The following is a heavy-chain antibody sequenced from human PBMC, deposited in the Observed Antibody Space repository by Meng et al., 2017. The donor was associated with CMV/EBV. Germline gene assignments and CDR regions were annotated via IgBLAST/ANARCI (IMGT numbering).Heavy chain of an antibody. Sequence: TCGGYGSTGSCYYWSRSQQPPKEGEGWSDKINSSRSYNNHPSKRRRTTISVDTSKNQFSLKLSSVTAADTAVYCWAGYGGNTGRFDYWGQGTLVTVSS. CDR2: INSSRSY. CDR1: GSTGSCYY. V-gene: IGHV4-34*04. CDR3: AGYGGNTGRFDY. J-gene: IGHJ4*02. D-gene: IGHD4/OR15-4a*01.